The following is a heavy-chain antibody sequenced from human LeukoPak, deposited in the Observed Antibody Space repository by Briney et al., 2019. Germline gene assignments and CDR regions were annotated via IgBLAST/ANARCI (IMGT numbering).Heavy chain of an antibody. CDR2: INHSGST. CDR1: GFTFSSYA. Sequence: GSLRLSCAASGFTFSSYAMSWIRQPPGKGLEWIGEINHSGSTNYNPSLKSRVTISVDTSKNQFSLKLSSVTAADTAVYYCARGYSYGFYYYGSGSYFWFDPWGQGTLVTVSS. V-gene: IGHV4-34*01. D-gene: IGHD3-10*01. CDR3: ARGYSYGFYYYGSGSYFWFDP. J-gene: IGHJ5*02.